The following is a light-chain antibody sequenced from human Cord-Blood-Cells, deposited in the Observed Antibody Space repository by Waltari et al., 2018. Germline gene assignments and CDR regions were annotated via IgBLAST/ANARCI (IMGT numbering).Light chain of an antibody. CDR1: SSDVGSYNY. J-gene: IGLJ2*01. CDR3: CSYAGSYTFDVV. V-gene: IGLV2-11*01. CDR2: DVS. Sequence: QSALTQPRSVSGSPGQSVTISCTGTSSDVGSYNYVSWYQQHPGKAPKLMIYDVSKRPSGVPDRFSGSKSSNTASLTISGLQAEDEADDYCCSYAGSYTFDVVFGGGTKLTVL.